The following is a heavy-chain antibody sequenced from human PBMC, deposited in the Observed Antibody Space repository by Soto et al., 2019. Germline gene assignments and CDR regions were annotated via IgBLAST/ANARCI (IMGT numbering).Heavy chain of an antibody. D-gene: IGHD5-12*01. CDR1: GYTFTGYG. V-gene: IGHV1-18*01. Sequence: ASVKVSCKSSGYTFTGYGISWVRQAPGQGLEWMGLLIPYNGDRIYAQKFQGRVILTTDTATNTAYMELGSLRADDTAVYYCVRDASSGYRGWWDPWGQGTLGGVSS. CDR2: LIPYNGDR. CDR3: VRDASSGYRGWWDP. J-gene: IGHJ5*02.